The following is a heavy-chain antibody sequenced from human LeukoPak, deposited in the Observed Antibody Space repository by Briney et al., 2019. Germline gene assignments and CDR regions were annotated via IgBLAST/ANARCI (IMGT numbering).Heavy chain of an antibody. J-gene: IGHJ4*02. CDR1: GFTFSRYS. CDR2: ITPSSSSI. CDR3: ARDVLGDYDY. Sequence: GGSLRLSCAASGFTFSRYSMNWVRQAPGEGLEWISYITPSSSSIYYADSVRGRFTTSRDNAKNSMYLQMNSLRTEDTAVYYCARDVLGDYDYWGQGTLVSVSS. D-gene: IGHD4-17*01. V-gene: IGHV3-48*01.